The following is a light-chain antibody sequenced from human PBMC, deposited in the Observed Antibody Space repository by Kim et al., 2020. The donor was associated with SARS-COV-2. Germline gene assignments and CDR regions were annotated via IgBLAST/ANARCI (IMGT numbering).Light chain of an antibody. V-gene: IGLV3-1*01. J-gene: IGLJ2*01. CDR1: KLGDKY. CDR2: QDS. CDR3: QAWDSSTGV. Sequence: SYDLTQPPSVSVSPGQTASITCSGDKLGDKYACWYQQKPGQSPVLVIYQDSKRPSGIPERLSGSNSGNTATLTISGTQAMDEADYYCQAWDSSTGVFGGGTHLTVL.